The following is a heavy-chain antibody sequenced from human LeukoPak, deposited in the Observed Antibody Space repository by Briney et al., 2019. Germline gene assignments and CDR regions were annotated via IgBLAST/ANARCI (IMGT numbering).Heavy chain of an antibody. CDR2: ISSSSSYI. D-gene: IGHD6-19*01. V-gene: IGHV3-21*01. CDR3: ARDLKGGAVAGTALFG. Sequence: PRGTLRLSCAASGVTFNSYSMSWVRQAPGKGLEWVSSISSSSSYIYYADSVKGRFTISRDNAKNSLYLQMNSLRAEDTAVYYCARDLKGGAVAGTALFGWGQGTLVTVSS. J-gene: IGHJ4*02. CDR1: GVTFNSYS.